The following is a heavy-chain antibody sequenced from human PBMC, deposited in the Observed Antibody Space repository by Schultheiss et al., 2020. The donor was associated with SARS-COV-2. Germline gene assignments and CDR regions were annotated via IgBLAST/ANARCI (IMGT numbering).Heavy chain of an antibody. D-gene: IGHD2-21*02. CDR2: ISGRSRYI. Sequence: GGSLRLSCAASGFTFSTYSMNWVRQAPGKGLEWVSYISGRSRYIYNADSVKGRFTISRDNSKNTLYLQMNSLRAEDTAIYYCARDSTYCSGDCSFDYWGQGTLVTVSS. CDR1: GFTFSTYS. J-gene: IGHJ4*02. CDR3: ARDSTYCSGDCSFDY. V-gene: IGHV3-21*05.